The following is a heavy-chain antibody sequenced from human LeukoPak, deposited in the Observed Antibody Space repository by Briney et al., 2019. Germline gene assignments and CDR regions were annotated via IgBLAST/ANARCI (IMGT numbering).Heavy chain of an antibody. CDR2: IKQDGSEK. V-gene: IGHV3-7*01. J-gene: IGHJ6*03. D-gene: IGHD2-2*02. Sequence: GGSLRLSCAASGFTFSSYWMSWVRQAPGKGMEWVANIKQDGSEKYYVDSVKGRFTISRDNAKNSLYLQMNSLRAEDTAVYYCARRKGYCSSTSCYSYYYYYMDVWGKGTTVTVSS. CDR1: GFTFSSYW. CDR3: ARRKGYCSSTSCYSYYYYYMDV.